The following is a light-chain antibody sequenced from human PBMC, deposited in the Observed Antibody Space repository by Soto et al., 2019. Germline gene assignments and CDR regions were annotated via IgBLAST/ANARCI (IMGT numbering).Light chain of an antibody. CDR1: QTISSW. Sequence: DIQMTQSPSTLSGSVGDRVTITCRASQTISSWLAWYQQKPGKAPKLLIYKASTLKSGVPSRFSGRGSGTEFTLTISSLQPDDFATYYCQQYNIYSGAFGQGTKVDIK. V-gene: IGKV1-5*03. J-gene: IGKJ1*01. CDR2: KAS. CDR3: QQYNIYSGA.